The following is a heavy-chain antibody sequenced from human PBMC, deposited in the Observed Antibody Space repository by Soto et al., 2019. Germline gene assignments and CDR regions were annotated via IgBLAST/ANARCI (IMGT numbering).Heavy chain of an antibody. D-gene: IGHD3-3*01. J-gene: IGHJ1*01. Sequence: QMQLVQSGAEVKKPGSSVKVSCKASGGTLSSFINYPINCVRQAPGQGLEWMGGIVPNVGTVNYAQKFQGRVTITSDKSTVTAYIEVSSLISEDTALYYCASRDTSGFLRYVDTWCQGPLFTVS. CDR2: IVPNVGTV. CDR1: GGTLSSFINYP. V-gene: IGHV1-69*06. CDR3: ASRDTSGFLRYVDT.